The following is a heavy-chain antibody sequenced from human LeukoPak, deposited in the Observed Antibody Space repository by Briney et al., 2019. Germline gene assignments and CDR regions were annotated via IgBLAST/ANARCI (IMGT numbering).Heavy chain of an antibody. D-gene: IGHD6-19*01. CDR1: GSSFTGYY. Sequence: PSETLSLTCSVHGSSFTGYYWSWIRQPPGKGLEWIGERNHRGSSYFNPSLESRVTISLDMSRKQFSLNLTSVTAADTAFYYCARGSGSYSGAADYWGQGTLVTVSS. J-gene: IGHJ4*02. CDR2: RNHRGSS. V-gene: IGHV4-34*01. CDR3: ARGSGSYSGAADY.